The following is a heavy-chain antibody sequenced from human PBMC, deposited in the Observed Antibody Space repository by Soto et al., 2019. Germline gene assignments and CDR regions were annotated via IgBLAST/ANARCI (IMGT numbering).Heavy chain of an antibody. CDR3: ANDPGYSLDY. J-gene: IGHJ4*02. V-gene: IGHV4-30-4*08. CDR2: IYYSGST. D-gene: IGHD5-12*01. Sequence: SETLSLTCTVSGGSISSGDYYWSWIRQHPGKGLEWIGYIYYSGSTYYNPSLRSRIIISVDTSKNQFSLQLNSVTPEDAAVYYCANDPGYSLDYWGQGTQVTVSS. CDR1: GGSISSGDYY.